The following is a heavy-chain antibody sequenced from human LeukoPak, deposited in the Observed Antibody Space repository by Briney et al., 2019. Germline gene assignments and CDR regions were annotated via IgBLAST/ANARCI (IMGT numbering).Heavy chain of an antibody. Sequence: GGSLRLSCAASGFTFDDYAMHWVRQAPGKGLEWVSLISGDVGSTYYADPVKGRFTISRDNSKNSLYQQMNSLRTEDTALYYCAKIFPPSYYYDSSGYYDPFDYWGQGTLVTVSS. CDR2: ISGDVGST. V-gene: IGHV3-43*02. J-gene: IGHJ4*02. CDR1: GFTFDDYA. CDR3: AKIFPPSYYYDSSGYYDPFDY. D-gene: IGHD3-22*01.